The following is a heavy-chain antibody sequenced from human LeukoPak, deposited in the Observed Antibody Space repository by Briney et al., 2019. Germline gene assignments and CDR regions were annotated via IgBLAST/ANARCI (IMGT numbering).Heavy chain of an antibody. CDR2: IYCSGST. D-gene: IGHD2-15*01. CDR1: GGSISSHY. CDR3: ARSVVVAAYNWFDP. Sequence: SETLSLTCTVSGGSISSHYWSWIRQPPGKGLEWIGYIYCSGSTNYNPSLKSRVTISVDTSKNQFSLKLSSVTAADTAVYYCARSVVVAAYNWFDPWGQGTLVTVSS. V-gene: IGHV4-59*11. J-gene: IGHJ5*02.